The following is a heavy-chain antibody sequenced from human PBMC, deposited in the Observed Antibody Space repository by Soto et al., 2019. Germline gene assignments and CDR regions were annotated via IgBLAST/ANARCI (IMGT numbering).Heavy chain of an antibody. D-gene: IGHD2-21*02. Sequence: QVQLQESGPGLVKPSGALSLTGAVSGGSMTSDNWWPWVSQPPGKGLDWIGETYHSGTTTYNPSLKSPVTILLDKYTNPVSLHLSPVAAADTAVYYCAKFGGDWAWGQGILVTVSS. CDR2: TYHSGTT. V-gene: IGHV4-4*02. J-gene: IGHJ1*01. CDR1: GGSMTSDNW. CDR3: AKFGGDWA.